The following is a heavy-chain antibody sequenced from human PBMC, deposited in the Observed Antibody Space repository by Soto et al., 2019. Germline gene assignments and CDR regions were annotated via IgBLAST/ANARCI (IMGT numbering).Heavy chain of an antibody. J-gene: IGHJ4*02. CDR2: IYYSGST. CDR3: ARLDGYGHYFDY. V-gene: IGHV4-59*08. D-gene: IGHD5-12*01. Sequence: SETLSLTCTVSGGSISSHYWSWIRQPPGQGLEWIGYIYYSGSTNYNPSLKSRVTISVDTSKSQFSLRLSSVAAADTAVYFCARLDGYGHYFDYWGQGALVTVSS. CDR1: GGSISSHY.